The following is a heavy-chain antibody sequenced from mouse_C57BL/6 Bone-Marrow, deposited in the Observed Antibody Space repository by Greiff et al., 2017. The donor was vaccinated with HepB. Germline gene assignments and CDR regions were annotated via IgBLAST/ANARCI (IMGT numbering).Heavy chain of an antibody. Sequence: VHVKQSGTVLARPGASVKMSCKTSGYTFTSYWMHWVKQRPGQGLEWIGAIYPGNSDTSYNQKFKGKAKLTAVTSASTAYMELSSLTNEDSAVYYCTREGYYSNYEFAYWGQGTLVTVSA. J-gene: IGHJ3*01. V-gene: IGHV1-5*01. CDR2: IYPGNSDT. CDR1: GYTFTSYW. D-gene: IGHD2-5*01. CDR3: TREGYYSNYEFAY.